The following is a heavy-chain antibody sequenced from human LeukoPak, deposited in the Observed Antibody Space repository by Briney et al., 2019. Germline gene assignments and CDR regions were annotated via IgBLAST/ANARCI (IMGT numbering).Heavy chain of an antibody. V-gene: IGHV1-18*01. CDR2: ISAYNGNT. CDR1: GYTFTNYG. Sequence: GASVKVSCKASGYTFTNYGISWVRQAPGQGLEWMGWISAYNGNTNYAQKLQGRVTMTTDTSTSTAYMELRSLRSDDTAVYYCARDLLTYYYDSSGFLLVDIWGQGTMVTVSS. J-gene: IGHJ3*02. D-gene: IGHD3-22*01. CDR3: ARDLLTYYYDSSGFLLVDI.